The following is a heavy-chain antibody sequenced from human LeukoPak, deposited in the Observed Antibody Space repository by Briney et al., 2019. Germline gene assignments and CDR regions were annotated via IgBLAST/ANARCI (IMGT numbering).Heavy chain of an antibody. CDR1: GFPLSDAW. Sequence: GGSLRLSCAVSGFPLSDAWMNWVRQAPGKGLEWVSYISNSGSAKYYAASVKGRFTISRDNGKNSLYLQMNSLRAEDTAVYYCARMSGSRLPGNWGQGTLVTVSS. J-gene: IGHJ4*02. V-gene: IGHV3-48*01. CDR2: ISNSGSAK. CDR3: ARMSGSRLPGN. D-gene: IGHD3-3*01.